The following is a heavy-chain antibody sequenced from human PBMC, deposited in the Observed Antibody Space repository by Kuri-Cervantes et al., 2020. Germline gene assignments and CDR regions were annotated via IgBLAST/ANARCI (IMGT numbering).Heavy chain of an antibody. J-gene: IGHJ4*02. CDR2: INHSGST. D-gene: IGHD6-19*01. CDR3: ARPGSPLAVAGSFDY. Sequence: ESLKISCAVYGGSFSGYYWSWIRQPPGKGLEWIGEINHSGSTNYNPSLKSRVTISVDTSKNQFSLKLSSVTAADTAVYYCARPGSPLAVAGSFDYWGQGTLVTVSS. CDR1: GGSFSGYY. V-gene: IGHV4-34*01.